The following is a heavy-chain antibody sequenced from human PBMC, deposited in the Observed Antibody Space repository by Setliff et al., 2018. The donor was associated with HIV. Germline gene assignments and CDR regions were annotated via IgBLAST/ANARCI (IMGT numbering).Heavy chain of an antibody. Sequence: PSETLSLTCTISGGSIYSRGFFWGWVRQPPGKGLEWIGSISYRGENHYNPSFMSRVAISADTSKNQFSLKLSSVTAADTAVYYCARQHYYDSSGRNLMDVWGKGTTVTVSS. CDR3: ARQHYYDSSGRNLMDV. V-gene: IGHV4-39*01. CDR1: GGSIYSRGFF. CDR2: ISYRGEN. D-gene: IGHD3-22*01. J-gene: IGHJ6*03.